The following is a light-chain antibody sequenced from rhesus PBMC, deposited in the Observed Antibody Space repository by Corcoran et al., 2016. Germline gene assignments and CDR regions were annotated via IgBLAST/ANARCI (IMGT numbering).Light chain of an antibody. CDR3: QQYKSYPFT. CDR2: AAT. Sequence: DIQMTQSPSSLSASVGDTVTITCRASQGISSYLNWFQQKPGKAPKLLIYAATTLQSCVPSRFSGSGSGTDFTLTISSLQPEDFATYYCQQYKSYPFTFGPGTKLDIK. CDR1: QGISSY. J-gene: IGKJ3*01. V-gene: IGKV1-28*02.